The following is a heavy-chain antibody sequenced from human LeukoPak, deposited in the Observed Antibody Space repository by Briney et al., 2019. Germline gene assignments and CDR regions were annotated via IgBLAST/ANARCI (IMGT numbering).Heavy chain of an antibody. CDR1: GGSISSSNW. CDR2: IYHSGST. J-gene: IGHJ4*02. V-gene: IGHV4-4*02. Sequence: PSGTLSLTCAVSGGSISSSNWWSWVRQPPGKGLEWIGEIYHSGSTNYNPSLKSRVTISVDTSKNQFSLKLSSVTAADTAVYYCARQSGYSYGRFDYWGQGTLVTVSS. D-gene: IGHD5-18*01. CDR3: ARQSGYSYGRFDY.